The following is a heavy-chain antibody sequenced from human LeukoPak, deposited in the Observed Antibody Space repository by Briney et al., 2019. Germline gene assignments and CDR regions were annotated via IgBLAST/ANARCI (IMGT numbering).Heavy chain of an antibody. CDR1: GGSFSGYY. J-gene: IGHJ6*04. V-gene: IGHV4-34*01. CDR3: ARGQGRGCSGGSCYYYYYGMDV. D-gene: IGHD2-15*01. Sequence: PSETLSLTCAVYGGSFSGYYWSWTRQPPGKGLEWIGEINHSGSTNYNPSLKSRVTISVDTSKNQFSLKLSSVTAADTAVYYCARGQGRGCSGGSCYYYYYGMDVWGKGTTVTVSS. CDR2: INHSGST.